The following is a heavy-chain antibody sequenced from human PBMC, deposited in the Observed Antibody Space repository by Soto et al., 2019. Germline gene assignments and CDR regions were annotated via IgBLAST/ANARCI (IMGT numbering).Heavy chain of an antibody. V-gene: IGHV1-8*01. CDR3: ARSTNDYGDRH. CDR1: GYTFTSYD. J-gene: IGHJ4*02. Sequence: QVQLVQSGAEVKKPGASVKVSCKASGYTFTSYDINWVRQATGQGLEWMGRMNPNSDNPGYAQKFQGRVTMTSNTSISTAYMELSSLRSEDTAVYYCARSTNDYGDRHWGQGTLVTVSS. CDR2: MNPNSDNP. D-gene: IGHD4-17*01.